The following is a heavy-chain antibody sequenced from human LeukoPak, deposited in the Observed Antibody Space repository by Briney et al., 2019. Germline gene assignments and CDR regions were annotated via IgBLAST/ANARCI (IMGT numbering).Heavy chain of an antibody. J-gene: IGHJ4*02. CDR1: GFTFGSYW. CDR2: IKKDGSEK. CDR3: ARDDYDFWSGYYVY. Sequence: PGGSLRLSCAASGFTFGSYWMTWVRQAPGKGLEWVANIKKDGSEKYYVDSVKGRFTISRDNAKNSLYLQMNSLRAEDTAVYYCARDDYDFWSGYYVYWGQGTLVTVSS. V-gene: IGHV3-7*01. D-gene: IGHD3-3*01.